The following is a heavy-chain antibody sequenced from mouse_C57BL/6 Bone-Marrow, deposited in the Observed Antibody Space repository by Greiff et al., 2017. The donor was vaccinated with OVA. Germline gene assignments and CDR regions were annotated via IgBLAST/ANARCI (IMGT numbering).Heavy chain of an antibody. CDR3: ARKDSNYGYFDY. D-gene: IGHD2-5*01. V-gene: IGHV1-47*01. CDR2: FHPYNDDT. J-gene: IGHJ2*01. CDR1: GYTFTTYP. Sequence: VMLVESGAELVKPGASVKMSCKASGYTFTTYPIEWMKQNHGKSLEWIGNFHPYNDDTKYNEKFKGKATLTVEKSSSTVYLELSRLTSDDSAVYYCARKDSNYGYFDYWGQGTTLTVSS.